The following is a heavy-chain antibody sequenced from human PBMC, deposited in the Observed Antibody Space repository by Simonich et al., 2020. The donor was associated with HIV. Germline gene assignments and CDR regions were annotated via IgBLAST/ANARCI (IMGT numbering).Heavy chain of an antibody. CDR2: NYNSGDT. V-gene: IGHV4-4*02. J-gene: IGHJ4*02. CDR1: GGSISSSNW. CDR3: ARDEARIAAAGTQD. Sequence: QVQLQESGPGLVKPSGTLSLTCAVSGGSISSSNWWSWVRQPPGKGLEWIGENYNSGDTNYNPCLKSRVTISVDKSKNQFSLKLSSVTAADTAVYYCARDEARIAAAGTQDWGQGTLVTVSS. D-gene: IGHD6-13*01.